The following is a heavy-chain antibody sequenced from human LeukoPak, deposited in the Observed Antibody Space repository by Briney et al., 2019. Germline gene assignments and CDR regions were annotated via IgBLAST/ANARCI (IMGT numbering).Heavy chain of an antibody. V-gene: IGHV3-21*01. CDR2: ISTSSSYI. J-gene: IGHJ4*02. CDR3: ARVYYDMLTGYPAFDY. Sequence: PGGSLRLSCAASGFTFSSYSMNWVRQAPGKGLEWVSSISTSSSYIYYADSVKGRFTISRDNAKKSLYLQMNSLRAEDTAVYYCARVYYDMLTGYPAFDYWGQGTLVTVSS. CDR1: GFTFSSYS. D-gene: IGHD3-9*01.